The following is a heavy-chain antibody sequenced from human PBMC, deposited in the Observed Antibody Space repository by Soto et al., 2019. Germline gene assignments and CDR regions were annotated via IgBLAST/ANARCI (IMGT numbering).Heavy chain of an antibody. J-gene: IGHJ6*02. CDR1: GYTFTSYG. CDR3: ARDLGLRWFGELQRYGMGV. Sequence: ASVKVSCKASGYTFTSYGISWVRQAPGQGLEWMGWISAYNGNTNYAQKLQGRVTMTTDTSTSTAYMELRSLRSDDTAVYYCARDLGLRWFGELQRYGMGVWGQGTTVDVS. D-gene: IGHD3-10*01. V-gene: IGHV1-18*04. CDR2: ISAYNGNT.